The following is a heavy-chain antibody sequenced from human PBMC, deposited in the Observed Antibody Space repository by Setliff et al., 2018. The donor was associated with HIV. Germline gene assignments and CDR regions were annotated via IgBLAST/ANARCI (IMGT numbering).Heavy chain of an antibody. D-gene: IGHD3-16*01. CDR1: GYTFTSYY. CDR2: ISPSGGST. V-gene: IGHV1-46*03. Sequence: ASVKVSCKASGYTFTSYYLHWVRQAPGQGLEWMGIISPSGGSTTYAQTFQGRVTMTRDTSASTVYMELSSLRYEDTAVYYCAREARYHDRYYYYMDVWGKGTTVTVSS. CDR3: AREARYHDRYYYYMDV. J-gene: IGHJ6*03.